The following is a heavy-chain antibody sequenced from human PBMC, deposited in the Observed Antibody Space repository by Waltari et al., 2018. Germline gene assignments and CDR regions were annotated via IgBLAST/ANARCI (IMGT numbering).Heavy chain of an antibody. CDR1: GFTFSSYS. Sequence: EVQLVESGGGLVKPGGSLRLSCSASGFTFSSYSMNWVRQAPGKGLEWVSSISSSSSYIYYADSVKGRFTISRDNAKNSLYLQMNSLRAEDTAVYYCARVEGAPVGVDYWGQGTLVTVSS. V-gene: IGHV3-21*01. CDR2: ISSSSSYI. D-gene: IGHD1-26*01. J-gene: IGHJ4*02. CDR3: ARVEGAPVGVDY.